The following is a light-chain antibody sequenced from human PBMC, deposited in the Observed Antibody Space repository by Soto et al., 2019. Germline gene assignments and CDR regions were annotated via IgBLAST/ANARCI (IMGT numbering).Light chain of an antibody. CDR2: GAS. V-gene: IGKV3-20*01. Sequence: EIVLTQSPGTRYLSPGERAALPCRASQSVSSSYLAWYQQKPGQAPRLLIYGASRRETGIPDRFSGSGAGTACTRTISRLEPEDVAVDSCPQYGSSPWTFRQGTKVDIK. CDR3: PQYGSSPWT. CDR1: QSVSSSY. J-gene: IGKJ1*01.